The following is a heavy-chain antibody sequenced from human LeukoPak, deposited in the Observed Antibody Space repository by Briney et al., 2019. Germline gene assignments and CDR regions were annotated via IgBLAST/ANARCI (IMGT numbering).Heavy chain of an antibody. J-gene: IGHJ5*02. CDR3: ARDSSYSGSYENWFDP. Sequence: ASVKVSCKASGYTFTSYGISWVRQAPGQGLEWMGWISAYNGNTNYAQKLQGRVTMTTDTSTSTAYMELRSLRSDDTAVYYCARDSSYSGSYENWFDPWGQGTLVTVSS. CDR2: ISAYNGNT. CDR1: GYTFTSYG. V-gene: IGHV1-18*01. D-gene: IGHD1-26*01.